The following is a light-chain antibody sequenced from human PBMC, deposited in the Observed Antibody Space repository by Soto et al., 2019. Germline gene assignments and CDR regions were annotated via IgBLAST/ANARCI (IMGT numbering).Light chain of an antibody. J-gene: IGKJ2*01. Sequence: DIQMTQSPSSLSASVGDRVTITCQASQDISSYLNWYQQKPGKAPKLLLYDASNLESGVPSRFSGSGSGTYFTFSIISLQPEDVATSSCQHYDSVVLFGQGTNLEIK. V-gene: IGKV1-33*01. CDR1: QDISSY. CDR3: QHYDSVVL. CDR2: DAS.